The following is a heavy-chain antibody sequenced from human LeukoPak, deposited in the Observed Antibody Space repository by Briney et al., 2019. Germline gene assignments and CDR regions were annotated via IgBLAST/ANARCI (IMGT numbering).Heavy chain of an antibody. CDR2: ISGRGGSR. J-gene: IGHJ5*02. D-gene: IGHD1-26*01. CDR3: ARVMGASAAS. Sequence: GGSLRLSCAASGCAFSSYAMTWIRQAPGKGLEWVSGISGRGGSRYYADAVKGRFSISRDNSKNLLLLQMDRLRADDAGIYFCARVMGASAASWGQGTLVAVSS. V-gene: IGHV3-23*01. CDR1: GCAFSSYA.